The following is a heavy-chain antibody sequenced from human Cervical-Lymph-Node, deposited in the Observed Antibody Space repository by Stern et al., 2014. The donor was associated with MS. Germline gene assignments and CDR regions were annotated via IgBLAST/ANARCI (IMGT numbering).Heavy chain of an antibody. V-gene: IGHV1-18*01. Sequence: VQLVESGDEVKKPGASVKVSCKASGYTFTSYGISWVRQAPGQGLEWMGWISAYNGNTNYAQKLQGRVTMTTDTSTSTAYMELRSLRSDDTAVYYCARESGRAVAGPYFDYWGQGTLVTVSS. CDR1: GYTFTSYG. J-gene: IGHJ4*02. CDR2: ISAYNGNT. CDR3: ARESGRAVAGPYFDY. D-gene: IGHD6-19*01.